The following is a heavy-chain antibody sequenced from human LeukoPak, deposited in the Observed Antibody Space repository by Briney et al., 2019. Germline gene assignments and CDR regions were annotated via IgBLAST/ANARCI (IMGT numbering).Heavy chain of an antibody. D-gene: IGHD4-11*01. J-gene: IGHJ4*02. CDR2: ISYDGGIE. Sequence: GRSLRLSCAASGFIFSNHALHWVRQAPGKGLEWVALISYDGGIEHYADSVRGRFTISRDNSKNTVYLHMSSPRPEDTAIYYCARDTEPRFDHWGQGALVTVSS. V-gene: IGHV3-30*04. CDR1: GFIFSNHA. CDR3: ARDTEPRFDH.